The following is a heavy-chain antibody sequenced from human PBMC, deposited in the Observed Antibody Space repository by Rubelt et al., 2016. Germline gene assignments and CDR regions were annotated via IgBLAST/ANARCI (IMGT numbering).Heavy chain of an antibody. D-gene: IGHD5-24*01. CDR2: IIPILGIA. CDR3: ARGWMATIPMKGDYFDY. Sequence: QVQLVQSGAEVKKPGSSVKVSCKASGGTFSSYAISWVRQAPGQGLEWMGGIIPILGIANYAQKFQGRVTITADKSTSTAYMELSSLRSEETAVYYCARGWMATIPMKGDYFDYWGQGTLVTVSS. J-gene: IGHJ4*02. V-gene: IGHV1-69*10. CDR1: GGTFSSYA.